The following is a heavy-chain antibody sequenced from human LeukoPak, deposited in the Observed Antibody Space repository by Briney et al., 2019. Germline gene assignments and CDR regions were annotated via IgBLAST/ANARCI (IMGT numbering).Heavy chain of an antibody. J-gene: IGHJ4*02. CDR1: GSTFSTYP. V-gene: IGHV3-23*01. CDR2: ISGNSVTI. Sequence: PGGSLRLSCTASGSTFSTYPMTWVRQAPGQGLEWVSAISGNSVTIYYADSVKGRFTISRDNSKNTLYLQMYSLRAEDTALYYCAKILSGTYSFDLWGQGTLVTVSS. D-gene: IGHD1-26*01. CDR3: AKILSGTYSFDL.